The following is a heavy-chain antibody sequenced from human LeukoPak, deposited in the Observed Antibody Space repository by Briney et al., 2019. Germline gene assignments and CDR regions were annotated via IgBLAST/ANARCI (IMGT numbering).Heavy chain of an antibody. CDR2: IAHHGNNK. CDR3: AKDGSWPCTD. Sequence: GGSLRLSCAASGFTFSSSAMHWVRQGPGKGLEWVAYIAHHGNNKYYADSVKGRFTISRDNSKRTLYLQMNSLRADDTAVYYCAKDGSWPCTDWGQGALVTVSS. D-gene: IGHD3-10*01. J-gene: IGHJ4*02. CDR1: GFTFSSSA. V-gene: IGHV3-30*02.